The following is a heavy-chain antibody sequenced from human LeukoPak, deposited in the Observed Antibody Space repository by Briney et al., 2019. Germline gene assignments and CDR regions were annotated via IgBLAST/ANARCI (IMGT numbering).Heavy chain of an antibody. CDR3: ARGPVITFGY. V-gene: IGHV3-43*01. CDR2: ISWDGETT. CDR1: RFTFDDYI. J-gene: IGHJ4*02. D-gene: IGHD3-16*01. Sequence: GGSLRLSCAASRFTFDDYIMHWVRQAPGKGLEWVSLISWDGETTYYADSVKGRFTTYRDNSKNSLYLQMNSLRSEDTALYYCARGPVITFGYWGQGTLVTVSS.